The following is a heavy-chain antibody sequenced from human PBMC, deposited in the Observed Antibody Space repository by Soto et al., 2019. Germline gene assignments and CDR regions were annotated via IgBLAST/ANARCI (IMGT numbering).Heavy chain of an antibody. Sequence: SETLSLTCTVSGGSISSSSYYWGWIRQPPGKGLEWIGSIYYSGSTYYNPSLKSRVTISVDTSKNQFSLKLSSVTAAGTAVYYCARRGRDGYRYGAFDIWGQGTMVTVSS. CDR2: IYYSGST. V-gene: IGHV4-39*01. CDR3: ARRGRDGYRYGAFDI. D-gene: IGHD5-12*01. CDR1: GGSISSSSYY. J-gene: IGHJ3*02.